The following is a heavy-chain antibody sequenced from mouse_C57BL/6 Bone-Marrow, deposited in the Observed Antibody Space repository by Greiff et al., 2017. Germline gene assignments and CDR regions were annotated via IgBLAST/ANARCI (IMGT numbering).Heavy chain of an antibody. CDR3: ARGGVVADWYFDV. J-gene: IGHJ1*03. D-gene: IGHD1-1*01. V-gene: IGHV1-18*01. CDR2: INPNNGGT. CDR1: GYTFTDYN. Sequence: EVKLVESGPELVKPGASVKIPCKASGYTFTDYNMDWVKQSHGKSLEWIGDINPNNGGTIYNQKFKGKATLTVDKSSSTAYMELRSLTSEDTAVYYCARGGVVADWYFDVWGTGTTVTVSS.